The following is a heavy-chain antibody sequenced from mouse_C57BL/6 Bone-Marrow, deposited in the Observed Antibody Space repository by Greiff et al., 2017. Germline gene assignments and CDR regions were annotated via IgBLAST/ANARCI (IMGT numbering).Heavy chain of an antibody. J-gene: IGHJ4*01. CDR3: TRGYDYDYAMDY. D-gene: IGHD2-4*01. Sequence: VQLQQSGPELVKPGASVKISCRASGYSFTDYNMNWVKQSNGKSLEWIGVINPNYGTTSYNQKFKGKATLTVDKSSSTAYMQLNSLTSEASAVYYCTRGYDYDYAMDYWGQVTSVTVSS. CDR1: GYSFTDYN. V-gene: IGHV1-39*01. CDR2: INPNYGTT.